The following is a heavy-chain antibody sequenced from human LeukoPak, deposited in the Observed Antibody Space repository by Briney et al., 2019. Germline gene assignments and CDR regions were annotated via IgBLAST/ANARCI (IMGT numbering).Heavy chain of an antibody. CDR2: IHYSGST. J-gene: IGHJ3*02. D-gene: IGHD3-9*01. CDR3: ARGTNYGILTGYSGSIGFDI. Sequence: SETLSLTCSVSGGSISSHSWSCIRPPPGKGLEWIGYIHYSGSTNYNPSLKSRVTISVDTSKNQFSLKLSSVTAADTAVYYCARGTNYGILTGYSGSIGFDIWGQGTMVTVSS. V-gene: IGHV4-59*08. CDR1: GGSISSHS.